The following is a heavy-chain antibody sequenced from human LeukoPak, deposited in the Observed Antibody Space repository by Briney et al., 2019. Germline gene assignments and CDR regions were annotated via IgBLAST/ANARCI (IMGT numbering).Heavy chain of an antibody. Sequence: SETLSLTCNVYGGSFSNFYWSWIRQPPGKGLEWIGEINQGGSTNHNPSLKSRVTISVDTSKNQFSLKLTSVTAADTAVYYCARARDLSSGADYWGQGTLVTVSS. J-gene: IGHJ4*02. D-gene: IGHD6-19*01. CDR3: ARARDLSSGADY. CDR1: GGSFSNFY. V-gene: IGHV4-34*01. CDR2: INQGGST.